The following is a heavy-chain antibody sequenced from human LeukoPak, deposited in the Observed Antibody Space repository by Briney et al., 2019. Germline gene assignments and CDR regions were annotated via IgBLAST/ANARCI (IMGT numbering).Heavy chain of an antibody. D-gene: IGHD3-3*01. CDR3: ARIWSGPKDAFDI. J-gene: IGHJ3*02. V-gene: IGHV3-7*01. CDR1: GFTFSAYW. CDR2: IKEDGSEK. Sequence: GGSLRLSCAASGFTFSAYWMTWVRQAPGKGLEWVANIKEDGSEKYYVDSVRGRFTISRDNAKNSLYLQMNSLRVEDTAVYYCARIWSGPKDAFDIWGQGTMVTVSS.